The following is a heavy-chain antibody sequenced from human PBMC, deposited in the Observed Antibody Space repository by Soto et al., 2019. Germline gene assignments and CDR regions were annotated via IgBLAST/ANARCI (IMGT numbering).Heavy chain of an antibody. Sequence: SETLSLTCTVSGASISSTGYYWVWIRQPPGKGLEWVGSIFYSGTAKYTPSLKSRVTISGDTSKNQFSLNLNFVTAADTAVYYCARQGSAVLRMNYSGMDVWGQGITVTVSS. CDR3: ARQGSAVLRMNYSGMDV. CDR2: IFYSGTA. CDR1: GASISSTGYY. V-gene: IGHV4-39*01. J-gene: IGHJ6*02. D-gene: IGHD3-10*01.